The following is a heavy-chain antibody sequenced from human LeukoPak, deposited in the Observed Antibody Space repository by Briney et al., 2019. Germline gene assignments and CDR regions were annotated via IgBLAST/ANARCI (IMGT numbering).Heavy chain of an antibody. Sequence: SETLSLTCTVSGGSISSGDYYWSWIRQPPGKGLEWIGYIYYSGSTYYNPSLKSRVTISVDTSKNQFSLKLSSVTAADTAVYYCAREMSSSSPSTQKYNWFDPWGQGTLVTVSS. CDR3: AREMSSSSPSTQKYNWFDP. D-gene: IGHD6-6*01. CDR2: IYYSGST. V-gene: IGHV4-30-4*01. CDR1: GGSISSGDYY. J-gene: IGHJ5*02.